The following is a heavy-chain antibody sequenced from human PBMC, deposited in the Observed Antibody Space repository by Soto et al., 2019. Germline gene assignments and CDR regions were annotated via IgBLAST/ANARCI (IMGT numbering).Heavy chain of an antibody. D-gene: IGHD1-7*01. V-gene: IGHV1-69*13. J-gene: IGHJ5*02. CDR3: ARDLVTGTTEDWFDP. Sequence: SVKVSCKASGGTFSSYAISWVRQAPGQGLEWMGGIIPIFGTANYAQKFQGRVTITADESTSTAYMELSSLRSEDTAVYYCARDLVTGTTEDWFDPWGQGTLVTVSS. CDR2: IIPIFGTA. CDR1: GGTFSSYA.